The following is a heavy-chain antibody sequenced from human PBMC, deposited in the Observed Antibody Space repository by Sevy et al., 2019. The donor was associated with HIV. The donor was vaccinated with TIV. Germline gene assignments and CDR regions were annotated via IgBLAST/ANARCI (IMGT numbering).Heavy chain of an antibody. CDR1: GFTFSNYA. D-gene: IGHD3-22*01. CDR3: ARGGYYYDNAAYYALDS. Sequence: GGSLRLSCAATGFTFSNYAMHWVRQAPGKGMEWVAIIWSDGAYQYHGDSVKGRFTISRDNSKNTLYLQRNTVRVEDTAVYYCARGGYYYDNAAYYALDSWGQGTLVTVSS. V-gene: IGHV3-33*01. CDR2: IWSDGAYQ. J-gene: IGHJ4*02.